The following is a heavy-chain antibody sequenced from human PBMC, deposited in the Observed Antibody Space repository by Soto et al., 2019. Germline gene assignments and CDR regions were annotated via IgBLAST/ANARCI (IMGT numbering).Heavy chain of an antibody. J-gene: IGHJ4*02. CDR3: ARGPTDYYDNSAHYFLDY. CDR1: GYTFITYG. Sequence: QVPLVQSGAEVKKPGASVKVSCKASGYTFITYGVSWVRQAPGQGLDWLGWISTYNGNTRYAERLQGRVTMTTDTTKNTAYMELRNLRSDDTAVYYCARGPTDYYDNSAHYFLDYWGQGTLVTVSS. V-gene: IGHV1-18*01. CDR2: ISTYNGNT. D-gene: IGHD3-22*01.